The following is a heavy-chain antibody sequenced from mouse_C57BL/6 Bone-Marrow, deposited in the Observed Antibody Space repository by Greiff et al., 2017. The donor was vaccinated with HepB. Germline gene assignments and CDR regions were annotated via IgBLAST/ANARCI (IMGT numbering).Heavy chain of an antibody. CDR2: ISDGGSYT. D-gene: IGHD2-10*02. V-gene: IGHV5-4*03. Sequence: EVKLVESGGGLVKPGGSLKLSCAASGFTFSSYAMSWVRQTPEKRLEWVATISDGGSYTYYPDNVKGRFTISRDNAKNTLYLQMSHLKSEDTAMYYWARGPSGYAMDYWGQGTSATVSS. J-gene: IGHJ4*01. CDR1: GFTFSSYA. CDR3: ARGPSGYAMDY.